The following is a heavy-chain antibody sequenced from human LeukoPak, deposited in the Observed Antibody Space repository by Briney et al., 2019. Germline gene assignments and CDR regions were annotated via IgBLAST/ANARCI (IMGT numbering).Heavy chain of an antibody. Sequence: GASGKVSCKASGYTFTSYAMNWGGQAPGQGLEWMGWINTNTGNPTYAQGFTGRFVFSLDTSVSTAYLQISSLKAEDTAVYYCARTPYYYDSSGYRDYWGQGTLVTVSS. CDR3: ARTPYYYDSSGYRDY. D-gene: IGHD3-22*01. CDR1: GYTFTSYA. V-gene: IGHV7-4-1*02. CDR2: INTNTGNP. J-gene: IGHJ4*02.